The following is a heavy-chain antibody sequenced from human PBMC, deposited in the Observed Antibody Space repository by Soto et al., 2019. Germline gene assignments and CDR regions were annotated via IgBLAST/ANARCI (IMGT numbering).Heavy chain of an antibody. CDR3: ARGRYYGSGRGYYYYYYGMDV. CDR1: GGSFSGYY. J-gene: IGHJ6*02. D-gene: IGHD3-10*01. V-gene: IGHV4-34*01. CDR2: INHSGST. Sequence: SETLSLTCAVYGGSFSGYYWSWIRQPPGKGLEWIGEINHSGSTNYNPSLKSRVTISVDTSKNQFSLKLSSVTAADTAVYYCARGRYYGSGRGYYYYYYGMDVWGQGTTVTVS.